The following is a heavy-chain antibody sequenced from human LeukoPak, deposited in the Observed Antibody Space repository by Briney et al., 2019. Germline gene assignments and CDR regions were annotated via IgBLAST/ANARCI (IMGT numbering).Heavy chain of an antibody. V-gene: IGHV3-23*01. CDR2: ISGSGGST. CDR1: GFTFSSYG. D-gene: IGHD3-3*01. CDR3: AKTSLSDPSGHYYYMDV. Sequence: PGGSLRLSCAASGFTFSSYGMSWVRQAPGKGLEWVSAISGSGGSTYYADSVKGRFTISRDNSKNTLYLQMNSLRAEDTAVYYCAKTSLSDPSGHYYYMDVWGKGTTVTVSS. J-gene: IGHJ6*03.